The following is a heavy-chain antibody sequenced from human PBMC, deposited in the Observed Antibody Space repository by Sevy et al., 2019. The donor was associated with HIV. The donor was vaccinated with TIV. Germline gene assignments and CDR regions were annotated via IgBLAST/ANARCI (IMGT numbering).Heavy chain of an antibody. J-gene: IGHJ6*02. CDR2: ISSSSSYI. CDR1: GFTFSSYS. Sequence: GGYLRLSCAASGFTFSSYSMNWVRQAPGKGLEWVSSISSSSSYIYYADSVKGRFTISRDNAKNSLYLKMNSLRAEDTAVYYCARGEYYGSGSYYHYYYGMDVWGQGTTVTVSS. D-gene: IGHD3-10*01. V-gene: IGHV3-21*01. CDR3: ARGEYYGSGSYYHYYYGMDV.